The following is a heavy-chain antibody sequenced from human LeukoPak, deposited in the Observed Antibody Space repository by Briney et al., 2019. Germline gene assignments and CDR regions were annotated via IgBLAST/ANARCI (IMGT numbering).Heavy chain of an antibody. V-gene: IGHV3-30*02. J-gene: IGHJ6*03. CDR2: IRYDGSNK. Sequence: GGSLRLSCAASGFTFSSYGMHWVRRARGKGLEWVAFIRYDGSNKYYADSVKGRFTISRDNSKNTLYLQMNSLRAEDTAVYYCAKAVAGLDYMYVWGKGTTVTVSS. CDR3: AKAVAGLDYMYV. CDR1: GFTFSSYG. D-gene: IGHD6-19*01.